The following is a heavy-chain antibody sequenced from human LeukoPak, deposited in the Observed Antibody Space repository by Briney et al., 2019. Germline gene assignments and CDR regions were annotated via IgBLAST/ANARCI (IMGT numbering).Heavy chain of an antibody. J-gene: IGHJ4*02. Sequence: GGSLRLSCAASGFTFSDHYMDWVRQAPGKGLEWVGRTKNKAKSYTTEYAASVKGRFTISRDDSKNSLYLQMNSLKTEDTAVYYCVLMLRGVPYWGQGTLVTVSS. CDR2: TKNKAKSYTT. CDR1: GFTFSDHY. V-gene: IGHV3-72*01. CDR3: VLMLRGVPY. D-gene: IGHD3-10*01.